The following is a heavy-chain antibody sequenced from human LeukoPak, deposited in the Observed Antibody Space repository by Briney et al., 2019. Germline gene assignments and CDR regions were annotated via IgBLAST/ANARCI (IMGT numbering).Heavy chain of an antibody. CDR2: INPNSGGT. Sequence: GASVKVSCKASGGTFSGYAISWVRQAPGQGLEWMGWINPNSGGTNYAQKFQGRVTMTRDTSISTAYMELSRLRSDDTAVYYCAREIVGATGDYFDYWGQGTLVTVSS. CDR1: GGTFSGYA. D-gene: IGHD1-26*01. J-gene: IGHJ4*02. V-gene: IGHV1-2*02. CDR3: AREIVGATGDYFDY.